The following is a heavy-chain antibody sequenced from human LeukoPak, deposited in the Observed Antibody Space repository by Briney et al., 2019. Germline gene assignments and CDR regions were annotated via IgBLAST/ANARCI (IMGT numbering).Heavy chain of an antibody. J-gene: IGHJ4*02. Sequence: PGGSLRLSCVASGFTFSSYWMSWVRQAPGKGLEWVANIKQDGSEKYYVDSVKGRCTISRDNSKNTLYLQMNSLRAEATAVYYCARERGYYDSSLRYWGQGTLVTVSS. CDR3: ARERGYYDSSLRY. CDR2: IKQDGSEK. CDR1: GFTFSSYW. V-gene: IGHV3-7*01. D-gene: IGHD3-22*01.